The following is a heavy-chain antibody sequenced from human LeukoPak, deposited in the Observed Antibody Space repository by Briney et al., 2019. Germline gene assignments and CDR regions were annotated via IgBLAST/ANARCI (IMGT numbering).Heavy chain of an antibody. Sequence: GGSLRLSCAASGFTFDDYAMHWVRQAPGKGLEWVSGISWNSGSIGYADSVKGRFTISRDNAKNSLYLQMNSLRAEDTALYYCPKNHTEGVAPPAPPNPPSGRAVWAKGTTV. CDR1: GFTFDDYA. J-gene: IGHJ6*04. V-gene: IGHV3-9*01. CDR2: ISWNSGSI. D-gene: IGHD1-14*01. CDR3: PKNHTEGVAPPAPPNPPSGRAV.